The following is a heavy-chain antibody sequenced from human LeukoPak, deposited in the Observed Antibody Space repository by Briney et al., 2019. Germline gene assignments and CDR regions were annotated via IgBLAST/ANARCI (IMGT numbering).Heavy chain of an antibody. Sequence: SETLSLTCAVYGGSFSGYYWSWIRQPPGKGLEWIGEIDHSGSTNYNPSLKSRVTISVDTSKDQFSLKLCSVTAADTAVYYCAREKPVMYYYDSSGYYYFDYWGQGTLVTVSS. D-gene: IGHD3-22*01. J-gene: IGHJ4*02. CDR3: AREKPVMYYYDSSGYYYFDY. V-gene: IGHV4-34*01. CDR2: IDHSGST. CDR1: GGSFSGYY.